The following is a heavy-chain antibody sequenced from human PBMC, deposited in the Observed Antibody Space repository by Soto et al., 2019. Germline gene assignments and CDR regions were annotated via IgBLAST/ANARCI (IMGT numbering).Heavy chain of an antibody. V-gene: IGHV4-31*03. Sequence: QVQLQESGPGLVKPSQTLSLTCTVSGGSISSGGYYWSWIRQHPGKGLEWIGYIYYSGSTYYNPSLKRRVTLXXDXSXXQFSLKLISVTAADTAVYYCARDLAGYSYGHAFDYWGQGTLVTVSS. J-gene: IGHJ4*02. CDR3: ARDLAGYSYGHAFDY. D-gene: IGHD5-18*01. CDR2: IYYSGST. CDR1: GGSISSGGYY.